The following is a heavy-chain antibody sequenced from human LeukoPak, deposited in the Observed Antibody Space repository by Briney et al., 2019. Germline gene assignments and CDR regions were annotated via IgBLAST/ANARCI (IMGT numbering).Heavy chain of an antibody. CDR1: GGSISSGGYS. Sequence: SETLSLTCTVSGGSISSGGYSWRWIRQPPGKGLEWIGYIYHSGSTYYNPSLKSRVTISVDRSKNQFSLKLSSVTAADTAVYYCARGHCSSTSCYPRAFDIWGQGTMVTVSS. J-gene: IGHJ3*02. V-gene: IGHV4-30-2*01. CDR2: IYHSGST. D-gene: IGHD2-2*01. CDR3: ARGHCSSTSCYPRAFDI.